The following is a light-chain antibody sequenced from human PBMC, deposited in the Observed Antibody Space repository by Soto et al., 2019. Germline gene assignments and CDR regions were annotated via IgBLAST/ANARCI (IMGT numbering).Light chain of an antibody. CDR2: DVS. CDR3: NSYTSSSTYV. CDR1: SSDVGGYNY. Sequence: QSALTQPASVSGSPGQSIAISCTGTSSDVGGYNYVSWYQQQPGKAPRLMIYDVSSRPSGVSNRFSGSKSGNTASLTISGLQAEDEADYYCNSYTSSSTYVFGTGTKLTVL. J-gene: IGLJ1*01. V-gene: IGLV2-14*01.